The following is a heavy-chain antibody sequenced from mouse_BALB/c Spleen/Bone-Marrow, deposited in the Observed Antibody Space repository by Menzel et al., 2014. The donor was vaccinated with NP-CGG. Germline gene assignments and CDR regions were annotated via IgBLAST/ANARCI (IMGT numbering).Heavy chain of an antibody. CDR3: TRYGYDPLYAMDY. D-gene: IGHD2-3*01. V-gene: IGHV1S81*02. CDR2: INPSNGCT. J-gene: IGHJ4*01. Sequence: VQLQQSGAELVKPGASVKLSCKASGYTFTSYYMYWVKQRPGQGLEWIGGINPSNGCTNFNEKFKSKATLTVDKSSSTAYMQLSSLASEDSAVYYCTRYGYDPLYAMDYWGQGTSVTVSS. CDR1: GYTFTSYY.